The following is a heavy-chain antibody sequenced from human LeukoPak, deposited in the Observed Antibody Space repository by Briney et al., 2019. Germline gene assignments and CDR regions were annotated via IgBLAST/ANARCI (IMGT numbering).Heavy chain of an antibody. V-gene: IGHV1-18*01. CDR1: GYTFTSYG. Sequence: GASVKVSCKASGYTFTSYGISWVRQAPGQGLEWMGWISAYNGNTNYAQKLQGRVTMTTDTSTSTAYMELRSLRSDDTAVYYCARYDGGYDSYYYYGMDVWGQGTTVTVSS. CDR2: ISAYNGNT. J-gene: IGHJ6*02. D-gene: IGHD5-12*01. CDR3: ARYDGGYDSYYYYGMDV.